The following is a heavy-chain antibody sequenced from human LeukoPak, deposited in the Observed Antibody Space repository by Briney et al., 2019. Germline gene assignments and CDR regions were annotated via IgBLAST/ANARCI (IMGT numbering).Heavy chain of an antibody. J-gene: IGHJ4*02. D-gene: IGHD3-9*01. CDR3: AKDRHFDWLLFDY. Sequence: GGSLRLSCAASGFTFSSYGMHWVRQAPGKGLEWVAVIWYDGSNKYYADSVKGRFTISRDNSKNTLYLQMNSPRAEDTAVYYCAKDRHFDWLLFDYWGQGTLVTVSS. CDR2: IWYDGSNK. V-gene: IGHV3-30*02. CDR1: GFTFSSYG.